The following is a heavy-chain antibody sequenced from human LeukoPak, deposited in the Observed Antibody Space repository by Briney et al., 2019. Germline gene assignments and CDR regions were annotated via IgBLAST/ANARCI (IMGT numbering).Heavy chain of an antibody. Sequence: GASVKVSCKASGYTFINYDTNWVRQATGQGLEWMGWMNPNSGNTVYAQNFQGRVTMTSDTSINTAYMELRSLRSEDTAVYYCARGVATNYWGQGTLVTVSS. J-gene: IGHJ4*02. CDR1: GYTFINYD. CDR2: MNPNSGNT. D-gene: IGHD1-1*01. CDR3: ARGVATNY. V-gene: IGHV1-8*01.